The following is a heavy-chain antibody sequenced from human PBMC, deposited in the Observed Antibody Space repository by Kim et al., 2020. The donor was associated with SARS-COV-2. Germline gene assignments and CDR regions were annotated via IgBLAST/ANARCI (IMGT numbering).Heavy chain of an antibody. CDR3: AKAKGGYYYYGMDV. D-gene: IGHD3-16*01. J-gene: IGHJ6*02. V-gene: IGHV3-30*02. Sequence: ADSVKGRFTISRDNSKNTLYLQMNSLRAEDTAVYYCAKAKGGYYYYGMDVWGQGTTVTVSS.